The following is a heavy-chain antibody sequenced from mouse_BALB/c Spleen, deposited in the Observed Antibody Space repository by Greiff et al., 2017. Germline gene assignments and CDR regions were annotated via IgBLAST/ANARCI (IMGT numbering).Heavy chain of an antibody. Sequence: EVQLQQSGPELVKPGASVKIPCKASGYKFTDYNMDWVKQSHGKSLEWIGDINPNNGGTIYNQKFKGKATLTVDKSSSTAYMELRSLTSEDTAVYYCARGQWVYYAMDYWGQGTSVTVSS. J-gene: IGHJ4*01. CDR1: GYKFTDYN. CDR3: ARGQWVYYAMDY. CDR2: INPNNGGT. V-gene: IGHV1-18*01.